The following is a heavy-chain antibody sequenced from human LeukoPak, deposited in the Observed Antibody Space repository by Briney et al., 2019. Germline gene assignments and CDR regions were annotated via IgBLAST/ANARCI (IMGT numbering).Heavy chain of an antibody. V-gene: IGHV4-59*12. CDR2: IYYSGST. CDR3: ARDKDSSGYYFQH. D-gene: IGHD3-22*01. Sequence: PSETLSLTCTVSGGSISSYYWSWIRQPPGKGLEWIGYIYYSGSTNYNPSLKSRVTISVDKSKNQFSLNLSSVTAADTAVYYCARDKDSSGYYFQHWGQGTLVTVSS. CDR1: GGSISSYY. J-gene: IGHJ1*01.